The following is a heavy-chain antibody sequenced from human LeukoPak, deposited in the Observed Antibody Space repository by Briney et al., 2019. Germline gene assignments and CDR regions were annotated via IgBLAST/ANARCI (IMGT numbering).Heavy chain of an antibody. Sequence: PSETLSLTCTVVGGTINSRNQYWGGIRQAPGKGLEWIGSIYYSGSVNDNPSLQSRVTITVDRTRNQLSLKLTSMTVADTAVYFCASRVATSGNFFDYWGPETLVAVS. CDR1: GGTINSRNQY. V-gene: IGHV4-39*01. J-gene: IGHJ4*02. D-gene: IGHD3-3*01. CDR3: ASRVATSGNFFDY. CDR2: IYYSGSV.